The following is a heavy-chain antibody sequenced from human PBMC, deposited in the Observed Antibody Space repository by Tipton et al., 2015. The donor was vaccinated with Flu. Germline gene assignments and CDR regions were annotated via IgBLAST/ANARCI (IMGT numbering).Heavy chain of an antibody. Sequence: SLRLSCAASGFTFSTYIMHWVRQAPGKGLEWVAVMAYDGRGEYYADSVKGRFTVSRDNSKNTVYLQMNSLRAEDTAMYYCVTESSGYDWGDYWGQGTLVTVSS. D-gene: IGHD5-12*01. CDR1: GFTFSTYI. V-gene: IGHV3-30-3*01. CDR3: VTESSGYDWGDY. CDR2: MAYDGRGE. J-gene: IGHJ4*02.